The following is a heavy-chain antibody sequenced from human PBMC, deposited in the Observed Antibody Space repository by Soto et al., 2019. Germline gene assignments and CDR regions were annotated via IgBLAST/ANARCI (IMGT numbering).Heavy chain of an antibody. V-gene: IGHV1-2*04. J-gene: IGHJ3*02. CDR1: GYIFNGYY. Sequence: QVQLVQSGAEVKKPGASVKVSCKASGYIFNGYYMHWVRQVRGQGLEWMGWINPDSGGTNYAQKFQGWVTMTRDTSIRTAYMELTRLTSDDTAVYYCARGETGVDEALEMWGQGTMVTVSS. CDR2: INPDSGGT. CDR3: ARGETGVDEALEM. D-gene: IGHD7-27*01.